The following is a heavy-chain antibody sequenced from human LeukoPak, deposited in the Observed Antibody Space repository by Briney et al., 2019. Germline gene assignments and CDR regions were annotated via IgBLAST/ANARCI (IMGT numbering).Heavy chain of an antibody. CDR2: IYHSGST. J-gene: IGHJ4*02. D-gene: IGHD4-17*01. CDR3: ARHNDYGDYGDY. V-gene: IGHV4-38-2*01. CDR1: GYSISSGYY. Sequence: SETLSLTCAVSGYSISSGYYWGWIRQPPGKGVEWIGSIYHSGSTYYNPSLKSRVTISVDTSKNQFSLKLSSVTAADTAVYYCARHNDYGDYGDYWGQGTLVTVSS.